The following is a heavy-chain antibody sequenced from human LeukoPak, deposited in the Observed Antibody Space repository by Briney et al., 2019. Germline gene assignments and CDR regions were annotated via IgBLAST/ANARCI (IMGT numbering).Heavy chain of an antibody. Sequence: QPGGSLRLSCAASGFTFDDYAMHLVRQAPGKGLEWVSLILGYGVSTYYAYSVKGRFTISRDNSKNSLYLQMNSLRTEDPALYYCAKDEGTMTPDYWGQGTLVTVS. CDR2: ILGYGVST. CDR1: GFTFDDYA. D-gene: IGHD3-22*01. V-gene: IGHV3-43*02. CDR3: AKDEGTMTPDY. J-gene: IGHJ4*02.